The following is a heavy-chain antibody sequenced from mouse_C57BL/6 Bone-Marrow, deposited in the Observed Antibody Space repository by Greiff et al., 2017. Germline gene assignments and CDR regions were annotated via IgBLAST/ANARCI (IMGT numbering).Heavy chain of an antibody. J-gene: IGHJ2*01. CDR1: GYSITSGYY. V-gene: IGHV3-6*01. CDR2: ISYDGSN. CDR3: ASNYGY. D-gene: IGHD1-1*01. Sequence: EVKLMESGPGLVKPSQSLSLTCSVTGYSITSGYYWNWIRQFPGNKLEWMGYISYDGSNNYNPSLKNRISITRDTSKNQFFLKLNSVTTEDTATYYCASNYGYWGQGTTLTVSS.